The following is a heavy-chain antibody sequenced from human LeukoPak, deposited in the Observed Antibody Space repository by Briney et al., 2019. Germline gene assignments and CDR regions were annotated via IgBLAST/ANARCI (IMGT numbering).Heavy chain of an antibody. Sequence: SETLSLTCTVSGDSFSSVTDYWAWIRQPPGKELEWIASGDYSGGTYYNPSLESRVAISADMSKNQFSLKLTSVTGADMAVYYCAGERGEEYSSGWYKRNYFDNWGQGIRVTVSS. V-gene: IGHV4-39*07. D-gene: IGHD6-19*01. CDR1: GDSFSSVTDY. CDR2: GDYSGGT. CDR3: AGERGEEYSSGWYKRNYFDN. J-gene: IGHJ4*02.